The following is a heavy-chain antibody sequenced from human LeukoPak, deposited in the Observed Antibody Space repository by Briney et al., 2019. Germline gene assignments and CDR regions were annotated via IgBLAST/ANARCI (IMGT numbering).Heavy chain of an antibody. V-gene: IGHV1-2*04. CDR2: INPNSGGT. D-gene: IGHD3-3*01. J-gene: IGHJ3*02. CDR3: AKVRDPTIFGVVFDAFDI. Sequence: ASVKVSCKASGYTFTGYYMHWVRQAPGQGLEWMGWINPNSGGTNYAQKFQGWVTMTRDTSISTAYMELSSLRSEDTAVYYCAKVRDPTIFGVVFDAFDIWGQGTMVTVSA. CDR1: GYTFTGYY.